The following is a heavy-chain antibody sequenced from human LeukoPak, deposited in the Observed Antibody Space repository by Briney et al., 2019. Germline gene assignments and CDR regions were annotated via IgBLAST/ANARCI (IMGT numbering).Heavy chain of an antibody. CDR1: GGSLSSYY. CDR3: ARSRWAAAGTGYFDY. Sequence: PSETLSLTCTVSGGSLSSYYWSWIRQPPGKGLEWIGYIYYSGSTNYNPSLKSRVTISVDTSKNQFSLKLSSVTAADTAVYYCARSRWAAAGTGYFDYWGQGTLVTVSS. D-gene: IGHD6-13*01. V-gene: IGHV4-59*01. CDR2: IYYSGST. J-gene: IGHJ4*02.